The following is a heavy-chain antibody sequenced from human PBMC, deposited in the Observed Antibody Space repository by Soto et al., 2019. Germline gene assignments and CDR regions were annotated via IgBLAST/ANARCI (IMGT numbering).Heavy chain of an antibody. Sequence: VAVISYDGSNKYYADSVKGRFTISRDNSKNTLYLQMNSLRAEDTAVYYCSKARNYYGSGSRIDVPYYFDYWGQGTLVTVSS. J-gene: IGHJ4*02. V-gene: IGHV3-30*18. CDR3: SKARNYYGSGSRIDVPYYFDY. D-gene: IGHD3-10*01. CDR2: ISYDGSNK.